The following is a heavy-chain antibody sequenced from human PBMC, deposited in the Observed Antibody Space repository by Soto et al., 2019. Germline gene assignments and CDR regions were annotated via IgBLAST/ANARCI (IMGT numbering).Heavy chain of an antibody. CDR3: ARFLLGYCSGGSCYSRHDAFDI. CDR2: ITPIFGTA. CDR1: GGTFSSYA. V-gene: IGHV1-69*13. Sequence: SVKVSCKASGGTFSSYAISWVRQAPGQGLEWMGGITPIFGTANYAQKFQGRVTITADESTSTAYMELSSLRSEDAAVYYCARFLLGYCSGGSCYSRHDAFDIWGQGTMVTVSS. D-gene: IGHD2-15*01. J-gene: IGHJ3*02.